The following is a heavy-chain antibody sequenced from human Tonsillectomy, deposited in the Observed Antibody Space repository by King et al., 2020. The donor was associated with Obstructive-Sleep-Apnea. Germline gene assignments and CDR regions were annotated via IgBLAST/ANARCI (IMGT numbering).Heavy chain of an antibody. V-gene: IGHV4-59*01. J-gene: IGHJ2*01. Sequence: VPLQESGPGLVKPSETLSLTCTVSGGSISSYYWSWIRQPPGKGLEWIGYIYYSGSTNYNPSLKSRVTISVDTSKNQFSLKLSSVTAADTAVYYCARDNRYCSGGSCYYYWYFDLWGRGTLVTVSS. CDR2: IYYSGST. D-gene: IGHD2-15*01. CDR3: ARDNRYCSGGSCYYYWYFDL. CDR1: GGSISSYY.